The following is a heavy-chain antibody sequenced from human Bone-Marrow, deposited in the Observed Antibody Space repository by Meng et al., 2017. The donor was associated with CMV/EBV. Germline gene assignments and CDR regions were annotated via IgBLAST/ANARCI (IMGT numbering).Heavy chain of an antibody. CDR1: GFSFSSHD. CDR2: IGSAGDR. V-gene: IGHV3-13*01. Sequence: LTCAASGFSFSSHDMHWVRQTPGKGLEWVSSIGSAGDRYYAGSVKGRFTISRENAKNSFSLQMKRLRVGDTAVYYCARQWDYGYNSLDYWGQGTLVTVSS. D-gene: IGHD3-16*01. J-gene: IGHJ4*02. CDR3: ARQWDYGYNSLDY.